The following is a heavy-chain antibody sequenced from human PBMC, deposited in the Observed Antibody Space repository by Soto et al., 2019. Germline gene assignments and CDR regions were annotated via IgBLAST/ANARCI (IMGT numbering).Heavy chain of an antibody. V-gene: IGHV3-23*01. Sequence: GGSLRLSCAASGFTFSSYAMSWVRQAPGKGLEWVSAISGSGGSTYYADSVKGRFTISRDNSKNTLYLQMNSLRAEDTAVYYCAKDSEFWSGYYTALLAFDYWGQGTLVTVSS. CDR3: AKDSEFWSGYYTALLAFDY. D-gene: IGHD3-3*01. CDR1: GFTFSSYA. CDR2: ISGSGGST. J-gene: IGHJ4*02.